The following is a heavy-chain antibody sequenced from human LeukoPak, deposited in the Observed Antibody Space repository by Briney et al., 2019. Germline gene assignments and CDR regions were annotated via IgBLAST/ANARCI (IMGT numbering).Heavy chain of an antibody. V-gene: IGHV3-11*01. CDR3: ARATYDSSAVDAFDI. CDR1: GFTFRDYF. D-gene: IGHD3-22*01. Sequence: GGSLRLSCAASGFTFRDYFMSWIRQAPGKGVEWVAYTNTAGNTIYYADSMKGRFTISRDNAKNSLYLQMNTLRDEDTAVYYCARATYDSSAVDAFDIWGQGT. J-gene: IGHJ3*02. CDR2: TNTAGNTI.